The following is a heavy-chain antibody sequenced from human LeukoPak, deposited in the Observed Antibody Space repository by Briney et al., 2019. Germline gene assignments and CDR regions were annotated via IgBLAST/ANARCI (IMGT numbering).Heavy chain of an antibody. J-gene: IGHJ4*02. CDR3: ARDWYYSIDY. Sequence: GGSLRLSCAASGFSFSTTWMHWVRQAPGKGLIWVSRINSDGTTSYADSVKGRFTISRDNAKNMLYLQMNSLRAEDTAVYYCARDWYYSIDYWGQGTLVTVPS. V-gene: IGHV3-74*01. D-gene: IGHD3-10*01. CDR1: GFSFSTTW. CDR2: INSDGTT.